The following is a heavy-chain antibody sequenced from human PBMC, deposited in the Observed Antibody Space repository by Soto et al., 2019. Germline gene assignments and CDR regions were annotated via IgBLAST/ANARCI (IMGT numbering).Heavy chain of an antibody. CDR1: GFSLTSPGMC. V-gene: IGHV2-70*01. D-gene: IGHD3-9*01. Sequence: SGPTLVNTTETLTLTCTFSGFSLTSPGMCVSWIRQPPGKDLKWLALLDWDDDKYNSTSLKTRLTIPKDTSKNQVVLTMTHMDPVDTATYYCARGGGLTGYQVLPYIFDYWGQGTLVTVSS. CDR2: LDWDDDK. CDR3: ARGGGLTGYQVLPYIFDY. J-gene: IGHJ4*02.